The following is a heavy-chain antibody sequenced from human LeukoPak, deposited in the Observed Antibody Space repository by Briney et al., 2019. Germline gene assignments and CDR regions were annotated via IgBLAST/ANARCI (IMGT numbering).Heavy chain of an antibody. CDR1: GYTFTSYG. D-gene: IGHD2-2*01. J-gene: IGHJ4*02. CDR3: ARDGVVPAATVPDY. V-gene: IGHV1-18*01. Sequence: ASVKVSCKASGYTFTSYGISWVRQAPGQGLEWMGWISAYNGNTNHAQKLQGRVTMTTDTSTSTAYVELRSLRSDDTAVYYCARDGVVPAATVPDYWGQGTLVTVSS. CDR2: ISAYNGNT.